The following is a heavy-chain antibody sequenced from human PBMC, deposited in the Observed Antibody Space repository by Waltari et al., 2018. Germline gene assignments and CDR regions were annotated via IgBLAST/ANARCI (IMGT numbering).Heavy chain of an antibody. Sequence: QVQLGQSGAEVKKPGASVQASCKASRYTFTGYYMPWVRQAPAQGLEWMGWSNPNSGGTNYAQKFQGRVTMTRDTSISTAYMELSRLRSDDTAVYYCVSFVELGYCSGGSCPDVWGKGTTVTVSS. CDR3: VSFVELGYCSGGSCPDV. J-gene: IGHJ6*04. CDR1: RYTFTGYY. V-gene: IGHV1-2*02. CDR2: SNPNSGGT. D-gene: IGHD2-15*01.